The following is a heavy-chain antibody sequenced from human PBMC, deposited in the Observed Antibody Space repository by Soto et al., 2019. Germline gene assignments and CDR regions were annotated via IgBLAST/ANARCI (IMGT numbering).Heavy chain of an antibody. D-gene: IGHD3-22*01. V-gene: IGHV3-23*01. J-gene: IGHJ5*02. CDR2: ISGSGGST. CDR3: ARGLLVKTYYYDSSGYRPYNWFDP. Sequence: EVQLLESGGGLVQPGGSLRLSCAASGFTFSSYAMSWVRQAPGKGLEWVSAISGSGGSTYYADSVKGRFTISRDNSKNTLYLQMNSLRAEDTAVYYCARGLLVKTYYYDSSGYRPYNWFDPWGQGTLVTVSS. CDR1: GFTFSSYA.